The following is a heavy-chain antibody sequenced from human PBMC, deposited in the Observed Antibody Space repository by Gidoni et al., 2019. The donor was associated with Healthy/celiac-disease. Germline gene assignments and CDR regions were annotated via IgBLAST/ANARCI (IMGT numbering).Heavy chain of an antibody. CDR3: ASQYYYYDSSGYYSFDY. D-gene: IGHD3-22*01. V-gene: IGHV4-39*01. Sequence: QLQLQASGPGLVKPSETLSLTCTVSGGSLSSSSYYWGWIRPPPGKGLEWIGSIYYSGSTYYNPSLNSRVTISVDTSKNQFSLKLSSVTAADTAVYYCASQYYYYDSSGYYSFDYWGQGTLVTVSS. J-gene: IGHJ4*02. CDR2: IYYSGST. CDR1: GGSLSSSSYY.